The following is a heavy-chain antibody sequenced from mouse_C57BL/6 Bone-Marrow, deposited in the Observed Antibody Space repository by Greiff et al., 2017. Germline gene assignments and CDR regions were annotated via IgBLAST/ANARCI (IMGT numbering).Heavy chain of an antibody. CDR3: ATPIYDDYLCAMDY. J-gene: IGHJ4*01. Sequence: QVQLQQPGTELVKPGASVKLSCTASGYTFTSYWMHWVQQRPGQGLEWIGNINPSNGGTNYNEKFKSKATLTVDKSSSTAYMQLSSLTSEDSAVYYCATPIYDDYLCAMDYWGQGTSVTVSS. CDR1: GYTFTSYW. V-gene: IGHV1-53*01. D-gene: IGHD2-4*01. CDR2: INPSNGGT.